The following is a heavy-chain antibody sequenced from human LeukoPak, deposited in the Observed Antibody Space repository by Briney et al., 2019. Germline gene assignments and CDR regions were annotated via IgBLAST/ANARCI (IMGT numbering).Heavy chain of an antibody. CDR1: AFTFSRHW. CDR2: INQDGSAI. J-gene: IGHJ4*02. V-gene: IGHV3-7*03. Sequence: GGSLRLSCAASAFTFSRHWMTWVRQAPGKGLEWVANINQDGSAIHYVGSVKGRFTISRDNAKNSLYLEMNSLRAEDTAVYYCARLPGSDSYFDFWGQGTLVTVSS. CDR3: ARLPGSDSYFDF. D-gene: IGHD5-12*01.